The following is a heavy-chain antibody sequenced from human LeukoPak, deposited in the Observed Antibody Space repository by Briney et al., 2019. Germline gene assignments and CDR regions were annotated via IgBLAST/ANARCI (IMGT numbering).Heavy chain of an antibody. J-gene: IGHJ4*02. CDR1: GFTFSSYS. D-gene: IGHD4-17*01. Sequence: KPGGSLRFSCAASGFTFSSYSMNWVRQAPGKGLEWVSSISSSSSYIYYADSVKGRFTISRDNAKNSLYLQMNSLRAEDTAVYYCARDTTVYGDFDYWGQGTLVTVSS. CDR3: ARDTTVYGDFDY. V-gene: IGHV3-21*01. CDR2: ISSSSSYI.